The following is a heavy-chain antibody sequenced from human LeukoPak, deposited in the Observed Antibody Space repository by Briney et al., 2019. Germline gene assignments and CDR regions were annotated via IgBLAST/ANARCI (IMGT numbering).Heavy chain of an antibody. CDR1: GFTVISNL. Sequence: GGSLRLSCAASGFTVISNLMTWVRQSRGRGLEWLCSIYSGGATYYADSVKGRFTISRDHSNNSVSLQMTNLRVEDTAIYYCARGAYRISWPGIDYWGQGTLVTVSS. CDR3: ARGAYRISWPGIDY. J-gene: IGHJ4*02. D-gene: IGHD3-16*02. V-gene: IGHV3-53*01. CDR2: IYSGGAT.